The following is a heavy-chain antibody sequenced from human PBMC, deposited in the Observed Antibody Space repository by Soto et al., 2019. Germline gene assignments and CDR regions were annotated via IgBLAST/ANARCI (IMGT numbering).Heavy chain of an antibody. CDR2: ISYDGSNK. J-gene: IGHJ6*02. V-gene: IGHV3-30-3*01. CDR1: GFTFSSYA. Sequence: GGSLRLSCAASGFTFSSYAMHWVRQAPGKGLEWVAVISYDGSNKYYADSVKGRFTISRDNSKNTLYLQMNSLRAEDTAVYYCARERVVVAAGDYYYYGMDVWGQGTTVTVSS. CDR3: ARERVVVAAGDYYYYGMDV. D-gene: IGHD2-15*01.